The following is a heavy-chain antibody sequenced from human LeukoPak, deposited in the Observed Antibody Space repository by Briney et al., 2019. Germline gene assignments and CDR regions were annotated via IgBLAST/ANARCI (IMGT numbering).Heavy chain of an antibody. Sequence: SETLSLTCTVSGGSISNYYWSWIRQPPGKGLEWIGYIYYSGSAKYNPSLKSRVTISVDTSKNQFSLKLSSVTAADTAAYYCARSYGSGNYFDYWGQGTLVTVSS. CDR3: ARSYGSGNYFDY. D-gene: IGHD3-10*01. CDR1: GGSISNYY. V-gene: IGHV4-59*01. CDR2: IYYSGSA. J-gene: IGHJ4*02.